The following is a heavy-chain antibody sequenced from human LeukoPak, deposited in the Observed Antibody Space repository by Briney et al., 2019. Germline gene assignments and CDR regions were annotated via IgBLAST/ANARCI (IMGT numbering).Heavy chain of an antibody. J-gene: IGHJ6*02. D-gene: IGHD3-22*01. CDR1: GFTFSSYG. CDR3: AKDRSYYDSSGYYVRQPYYYYYGMDV. V-gene: IGHV3-33*06. Sequence: TGGSLRLSRAASGFTFSSYGMHWVRQAPGKGLEWVAVIWYDGSNKYYADSVKGRFTISRDNSKNTLYLQMNSLRAEDTAVYYCAKDRSYYDSSGYYVRQPYYYYYGMDVWGQGTTVTVSS. CDR2: IWYDGSNK.